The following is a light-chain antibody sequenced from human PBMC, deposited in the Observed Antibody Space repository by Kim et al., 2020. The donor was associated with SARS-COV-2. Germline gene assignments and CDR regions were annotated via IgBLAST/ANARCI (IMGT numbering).Light chain of an antibody. Sequence: ASVGDRVPITCRASQSISSWLAWYQQKPGKAPKLLIYKASSLESGVPSRFSGSGSGTEFTLTISSLQPDDFATYYCQQYNNYPWTFGQGTKVDIK. CDR3: QQYNNYPWT. CDR1: QSISSW. V-gene: IGKV1-5*03. CDR2: KAS. J-gene: IGKJ1*01.